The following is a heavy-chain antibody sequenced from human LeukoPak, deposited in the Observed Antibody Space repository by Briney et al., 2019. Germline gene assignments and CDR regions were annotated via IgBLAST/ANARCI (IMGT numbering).Heavy chain of an antibody. CDR3: ARTHPKYIPLYYFDY. D-gene: IGHD2-2*02. CDR1: GGSFSGYY. J-gene: IGHJ4*02. V-gene: IGHV4-34*01. Sequence: PSETLSLTCAVYGGSFSGYYWSWIRQSPGKGLEWIGEINHSGSTNYNPSLKSRVTISVDTSKNQFSLKLSSVTAADTAVYYCARTHPKYIPLYYFDYWGQGTLVTVSS. CDR2: INHSGST.